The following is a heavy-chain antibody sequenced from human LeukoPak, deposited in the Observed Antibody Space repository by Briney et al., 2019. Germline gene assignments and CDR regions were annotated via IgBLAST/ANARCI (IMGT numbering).Heavy chain of an antibody. CDR3: AGDRAVAGHTYWYFDL. CDR2: ISSNNIM. D-gene: IGHD6-19*01. Sequence: GGSLRLSCVASGFSISDYSMNWVRQAPGRELEWVSYISSNNIMYYADSVKGRFTISRDNGKNSLYLQMNSLRDEDTAVYYCAGDRAVAGHTYWYFDLWGRGTLVTVSS. J-gene: IGHJ2*01. CDR1: GFSISDYS. V-gene: IGHV3-48*02.